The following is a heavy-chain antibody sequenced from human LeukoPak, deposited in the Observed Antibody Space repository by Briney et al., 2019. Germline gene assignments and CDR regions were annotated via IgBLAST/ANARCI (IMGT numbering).Heavy chain of an antibody. Sequence: SETLSLTCAVYGGSFSGYYWSWIRQPPGKGLEWIGEINHSGSTNYNPSLKSRVTISVDTSKNQFSLKLSSVTAADTAVYYCARDPPSGRSYAFDIWGQGTMVTVSP. D-gene: IGHD6-19*01. CDR3: ARDPPSGRSYAFDI. J-gene: IGHJ3*02. CDR1: GGSFSGYY. CDR2: INHSGST. V-gene: IGHV4-34*01.